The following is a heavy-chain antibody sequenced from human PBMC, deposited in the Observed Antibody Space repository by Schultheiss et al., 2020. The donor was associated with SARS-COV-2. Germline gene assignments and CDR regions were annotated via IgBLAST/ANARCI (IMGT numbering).Heavy chain of an antibody. V-gene: IGHV4-34*01. D-gene: IGHD3-3*01. CDR2: INHSGST. CDR1: GGSFSGYY. Sequence: SETLSLTCAVYGGSFSGYYWSWIRQPPGKGLEWIGGINHSGSTNYNPSLKSRVTISVDTSKNQFSLKLNSVTAADTAVYYCARGGRFLEWCFDYWGQGTLDTVP. J-gene: IGHJ4*02. CDR3: ARGGRFLEWCFDY.